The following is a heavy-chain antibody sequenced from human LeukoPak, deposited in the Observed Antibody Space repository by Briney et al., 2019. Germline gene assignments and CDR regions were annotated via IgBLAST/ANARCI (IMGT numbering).Heavy chain of an antibody. CDR2: ISSSSSYI. Sequence: PGGSLRLSCAASGFTFSSYSMNWVRQAPGKGLEWVSSISSSSSYIYYADSVKGRFTISRDNAKNSLYLQMDSLRAEDTAVYYCARLRERTVDYWGQGTLVTVSS. D-gene: IGHD4-17*01. CDR3: ARLRERTVDY. V-gene: IGHV3-21*01. J-gene: IGHJ4*02. CDR1: GFTFSSYS.